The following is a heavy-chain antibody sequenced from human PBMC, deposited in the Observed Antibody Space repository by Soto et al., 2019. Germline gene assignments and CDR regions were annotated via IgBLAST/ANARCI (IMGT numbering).Heavy chain of an antibody. Sequence: QVQLVESGGGVVQPGRSLRLSCAASGFTFSSYGMHWVRQAPGKGLEWVAVISYDGSNKYYADSVQGRFTISRDNSKNTLYLQMNSRRAEDTAVYYCAKVRYYDILTGIGDYWGQGTLVTVSS. D-gene: IGHD3-9*01. J-gene: IGHJ4*02. CDR1: GFTFSSYG. CDR2: ISYDGSNK. CDR3: AKVRYYDILTGIGDY. V-gene: IGHV3-30*18.